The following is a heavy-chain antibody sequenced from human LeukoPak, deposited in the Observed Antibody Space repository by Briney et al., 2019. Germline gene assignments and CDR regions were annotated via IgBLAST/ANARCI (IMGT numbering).Heavy chain of an antibody. J-gene: IGHJ5*02. V-gene: IGHV3-23*01. Sequence: GGSLRLSCAASRFTFSSFAMSWVRQAPGKGLEWVSGISSSGGSTYYADSVKGRFTISRDNAKNTLYLQMNSLRAEDTAVYYCARDLAPPWGQGTLVTVSS. CDR1: RFTFSSFA. CDR2: ISSSGGST. CDR3: ARDLAPP.